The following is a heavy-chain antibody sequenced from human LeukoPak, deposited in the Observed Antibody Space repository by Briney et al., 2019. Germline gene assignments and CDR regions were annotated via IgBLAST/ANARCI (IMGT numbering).Heavy chain of an antibody. CDR3: ASPKRQWPVLDY. D-gene: IGHD6-19*01. V-gene: IGHV3-30*03. CDR1: GFTFSSYC. J-gene: IGHJ4*02. CDR2: ISYDGGNK. Sequence: PGGSLRLSCAASGFTFSSYCMPWVRQAPGKGLEWVAVISYDGGNKYYADSVKGRFTISRDNSKNTLYLQMISLRAEEPAVYYCASPKRQWPVLDYWGQGTLVTVSS.